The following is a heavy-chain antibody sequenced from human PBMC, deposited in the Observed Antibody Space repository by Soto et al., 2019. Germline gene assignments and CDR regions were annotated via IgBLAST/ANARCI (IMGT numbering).Heavy chain of an antibody. D-gene: IGHD1-1*01. CDR2: IYATGTT. CDR3: VRDGTKNLRDWFDP. Sequence: SATLSLTCTVSGASISGFYWSWIRKSAGKGLEWIGRIYATGTTDYNPSLKSRVMMSVDTSKKQFSLKLRSVTAADTAMYYCVRDGTKNLRDWFDPWGQGILVTVSS. V-gene: IGHV4-4*07. CDR1: GASISGFY. J-gene: IGHJ5*02.